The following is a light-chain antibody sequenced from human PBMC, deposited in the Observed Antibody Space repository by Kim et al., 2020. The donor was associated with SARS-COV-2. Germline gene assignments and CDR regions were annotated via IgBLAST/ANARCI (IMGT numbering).Light chain of an antibody. Sequence: QSITISCTGTSSDVGGYNYVSWYQQHPGKAPNLMIYDVSNRPSGVSNRFSGSKSGNTASLTISGLQAEDEADYYCSSYTSSSTLHVFGTGTKVTVL. CDR3: SSYTSSSTLHV. CDR2: DVS. V-gene: IGLV2-14*03. CDR1: SSDVGGYNY. J-gene: IGLJ1*01.